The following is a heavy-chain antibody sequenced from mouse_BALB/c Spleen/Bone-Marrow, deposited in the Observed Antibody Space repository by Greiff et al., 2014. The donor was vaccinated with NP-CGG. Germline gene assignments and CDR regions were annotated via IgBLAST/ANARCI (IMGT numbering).Heavy chain of an antibody. J-gene: IGHJ4*01. D-gene: IGHD1-1*01. V-gene: IGHV1-67*01. CDR3: ARYGYGSSYYAMDY. CDR1: GYTFTDYA. Sequence: VQLVESGPELVRPGVSVKISCKGSGYTFTDYATHWVKQSHAKSLEWIGVISTYSGNTNYNQKFKGKATMTVDKSSSTAYMELARLTSEDSAIYYCARYGYGSSYYAMDYWGQGTSVTVSS. CDR2: ISTYSGNT.